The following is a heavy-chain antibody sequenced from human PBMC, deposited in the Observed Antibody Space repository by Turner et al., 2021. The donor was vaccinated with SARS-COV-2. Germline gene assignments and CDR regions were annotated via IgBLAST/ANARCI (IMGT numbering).Heavy chain of an antibody. CDR1: GFTFGDYA. D-gene: IGHD2-15*01. V-gene: IGHV3-49*04. J-gene: IGHJ4*02. CDR3: TRVKYCSGGSCYGYYFDY. Sequence: EVQLVESGGGLVQPGRSLRLSCTASGFTFGDYAMNWVRQAPGKGLEWVGFIRSKAYGGTTQYAASVKGRFTISRDDSKSIAYLQMNSLKTEDTAVYYCTRVKYCSGGSCYGYYFDYWGQGTLVTVSP. CDR2: IRSKAYGGTT.